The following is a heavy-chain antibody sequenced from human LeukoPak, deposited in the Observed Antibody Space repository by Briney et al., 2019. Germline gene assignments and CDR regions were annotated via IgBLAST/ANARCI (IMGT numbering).Heavy chain of an antibody. Sequence: SQTLSLTCAISGDSVSSNSAAWNWIRQSPSRGLEWLGRTYYRSKWYNDYAVSVKSRITINPDTSKNQFSLQLNSVTPEDTAVYYRARDLQVRDRPVVNWFDPWGQGTLVTASS. V-gene: IGHV6-1*01. CDR2: TYYRSKWYN. J-gene: IGHJ5*02. CDR3: ARDLQVRDRPVVNWFDP. D-gene: IGHD3-22*01. CDR1: GDSVSSNSAA.